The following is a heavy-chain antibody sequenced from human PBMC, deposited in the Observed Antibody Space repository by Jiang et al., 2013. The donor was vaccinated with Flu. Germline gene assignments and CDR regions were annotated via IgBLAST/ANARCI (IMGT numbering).Heavy chain of an antibody. D-gene: IGHD3-22*01. CDR3: ARPTYYYDSSGYEFDAFDI. CDR2: INPNSGGT. CDR1: GYTFTGYY. Sequence: VKKPGASVKVSCKASGYTFTGYYMHWVRQAPGQGLEWMGWINPNSGGTNYAQKFQGRVTMTRDTSISTAYMELSRLRSDDTAVYYCARPTYYYDSSGYEFDAFDIWGQGTMVTVSS. V-gene: IGHV1-2*02. J-gene: IGHJ3*02.